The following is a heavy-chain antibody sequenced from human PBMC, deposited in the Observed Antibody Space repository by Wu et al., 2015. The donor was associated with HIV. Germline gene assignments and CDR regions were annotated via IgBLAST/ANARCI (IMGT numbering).Heavy chain of an antibody. CDR1: GGTFSSYA. CDR3: AEGVREGEGGYWYFDL. V-gene: IGHV1-69*05. D-gene: IGHD1-1*01. J-gene: IGHJ2*01. Sequence: QVQLVQSGAEVKKPGSSVKVSCKASGGTFSSYAISWVRQAPGQGLEWMGGIIPIFGTANYAQKFQGRVTITTDEFTSTAYMELSSLRSEDTAVYYCAEGVREGEGGYWYFDLWGRGTLVTVSS. CDR2: IIPIFGTA.